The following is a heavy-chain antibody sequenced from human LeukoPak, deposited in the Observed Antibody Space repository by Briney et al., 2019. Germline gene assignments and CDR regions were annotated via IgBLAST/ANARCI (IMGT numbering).Heavy chain of an antibody. V-gene: IGHV3-7*01. CDR2: TKPDGSAE. CDR3: ARDGGLHTNFDY. CDR1: GFTFRNYW. J-gene: IGHJ4*02. D-gene: IGHD2-15*01. Sequence: GGSLRLSCAASGFTFRNYWMGWVRQAPGKGLEWVANTKPDGSAEYYADSVRGRFTTSRDNANNFLYLQMNSLRGEDTAVYYCARDGGLHTNFDYWGQGTLVTVSS.